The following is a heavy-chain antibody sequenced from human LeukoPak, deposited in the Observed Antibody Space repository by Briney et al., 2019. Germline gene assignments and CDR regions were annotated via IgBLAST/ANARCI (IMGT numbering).Heavy chain of an antibody. CDR2: IIPIFGTA. CDR1: GGTFSSYA. V-gene: IGHV1-69*13. D-gene: IGHD2-2*01. J-gene: IGHJ6*04. Sequence: EASVKVSCKASGGTFSSYAISWVRQAPGQGLEWMGGIIPIFGTANYAQKCQGRVTITADESTSTAYMELSSLRSEDTAVYYCARGWRGVVPAAISYYGMDVWGKGTTVTVSS. CDR3: ARGWRGVVPAAISYYGMDV.